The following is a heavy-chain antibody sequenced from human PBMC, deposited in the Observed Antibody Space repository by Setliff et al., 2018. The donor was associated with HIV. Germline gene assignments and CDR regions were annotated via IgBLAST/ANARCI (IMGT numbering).Heavy chain of an antibody. CDR3: VGGLRSRSQGHFDY. J-gene: IGHJ4*02. V-gene: IGHV4-4*07. Sequence: PSETLSLTCTVSGGSISTYYLTWIRQPAGKGLEWIGRIFASGSTNYNPSLKGRVTMSVDTSKNQFSLRLSSVTAADTAVYYCVGGLRSRSQGHFDYWGQGTLVTVSS. CDR2: IFASGST. CDR1: GGSISTYY. D-gene: IGHD5-12*01.